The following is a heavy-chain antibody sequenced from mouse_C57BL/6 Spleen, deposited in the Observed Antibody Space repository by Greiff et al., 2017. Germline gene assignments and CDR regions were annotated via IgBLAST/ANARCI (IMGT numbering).Heavy chain of an antibody. J-gene: IGHJ2*01. CDR2: MNPSSGYT. CDR1: GYTFTSYT. V-gene: IGHV1-4*01. Sequence: VQLQQSGAELARPGASVKMSCKASGYTFTSYTMHWVKQRPGQGLERIGYMNPSSGYTKYNQKFKDKATVTADKSSSTAYMQLSSLTSEDSAVYYCARKLRGDYFDCWGQGTTLTVSS. D-gene: IGHD1-1*01. CDR3: ARKLRGDYFDC.